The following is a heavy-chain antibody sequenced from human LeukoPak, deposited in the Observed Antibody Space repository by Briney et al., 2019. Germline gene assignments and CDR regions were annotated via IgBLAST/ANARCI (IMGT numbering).Heavy chain of an antibody. CDR2: IYYSGST. V-gene: IGHV4-59*01. D-gene: IGHD3-10*01. CDR1: GGSISSYY. Sequence: SETLSLTCTVSGGSISSYYWSWIRQPPGKGLEWIGYIYYSGSTNYNPSLKSRVTISVDTSKNQFSLKLSSVTAADTAVYYCARGAYYGSGSYIYSGQGTLVTVSS. CDR3: ARGAYYGSGSYIY. J-gene: IGHJ4*02.